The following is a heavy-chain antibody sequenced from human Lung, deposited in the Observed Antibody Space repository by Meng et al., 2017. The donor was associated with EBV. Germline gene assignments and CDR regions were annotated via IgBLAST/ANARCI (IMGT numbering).Heavy chain of an antibody. J-gene: IGHJ4*02. CDR2: INTNTGKP. D-gene: IGHD6-25*01. V-gene: IGHV7-4-1*02. CDR1: GYTFTTYG. Sequence: QGQRVQSGSEFEKPGASVRISCKASGYTFTTYGMNWVRQAPGQGLEWMGWINTNTGKPTYAQGLTGRFVFSLDTSVSTAYLQISSLKAEDTAVYYCARDSEAADYWGQGTLVTVSS. CDR3: ARDSEAADY.